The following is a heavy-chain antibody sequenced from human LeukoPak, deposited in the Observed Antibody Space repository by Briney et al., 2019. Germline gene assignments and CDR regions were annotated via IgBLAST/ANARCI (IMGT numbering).Heavy chain of an antibody. CDR1: GYSISSGYY. CDR3: ARGRSGSSGYFPFDY. D-gene: IGHD3-22*01. CDR2: IYHSGST. J-gene: IGHJ4*02. V-gene: IGHV4-38-2*02. Sequence: SETLSLTCTVSGYSISSGYYWGWIRQPPGKGLEWIGSIYHSGSTYYNPSLKSRVTISVDTSKNRFSLKLSSVTAADTAVYYCARGRSGSSGYFPFDYWGQGTLVTVSS.